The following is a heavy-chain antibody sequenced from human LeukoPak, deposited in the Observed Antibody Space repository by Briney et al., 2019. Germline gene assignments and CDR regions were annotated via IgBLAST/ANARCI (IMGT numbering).Heavy chain of an antibody. Sequence: PGGSLRLSCAASGFTFSNYVVHWVRRAPGKGLEWVGVISFDGSNEYYANSVKGRFAIPRDNSKNTLYLQMNSLRAEDTAVYYCTLFNHWGQGALVTVSS. V-gene: IGHV3-30*09. CDR2: ISFDGSNE. J-gene: IGHJ5*02. CDR1: GFTFSNYV. CDR3: TLFNH.